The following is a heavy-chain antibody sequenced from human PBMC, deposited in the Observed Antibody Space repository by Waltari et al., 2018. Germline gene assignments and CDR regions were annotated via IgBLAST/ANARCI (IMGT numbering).Heavy chain of an antibody. J-gene: IGHJ5*02. CDR2: VDPEDGET. CDR3: ATQAAAAALGWFDP. V-gene: IGHV1-69-2*01. Sequence: EVQLVQSGAEVKKPGATVTISCTASVYTFTAYYIHWFQQAPGKGLEWMGLVDPEDGETIYAEKFQGRVTITADTSTDTAYMELSSLRSEDTAVYYCATQAAAAALGWFDPWGQGTLVTVSS. CDR1: VYTFTAYY. D-gene: IGHD6-13*01.